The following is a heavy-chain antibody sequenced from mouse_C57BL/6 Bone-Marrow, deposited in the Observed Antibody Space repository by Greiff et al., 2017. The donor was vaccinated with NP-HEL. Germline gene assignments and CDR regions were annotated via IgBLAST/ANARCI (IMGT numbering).Heavy chain of an antibody. CDR1: GYTFTSYW. CDR2: IHPNSGST. CDR3: ARRDYYGSSYFDY. V-gene: IGHV1-64*01. D-gene: IGHD1-1*01. Sequence: QVQLQQSGAELVKPGASVKLSCKASGYTFTSYWMHWVKQRPGQGLEWIGMIHPNSGSTNYNEKFKSKATLTVDKSSSTAYMQLSSLTSEDSAVYYCARRDYYGSSYFDYWGQGTTLTVSS. J-gene: IGHJ2*01.